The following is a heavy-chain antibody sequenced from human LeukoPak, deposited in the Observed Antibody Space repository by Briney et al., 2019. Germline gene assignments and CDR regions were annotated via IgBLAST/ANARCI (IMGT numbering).Heavy chain of an antibody. D-gene: IGHD3-22*01. Sequence: GRSLRLSCAASGFTFSNYGMHWVRQAPGKGLEWVAVIWYDGSNKYYADSVKGRFTISRDNSKNTLYLQMNSLRAEDTAVYYCARDTYYHYYDSSGYYIDYWGQGTLVTVSS. J-gene: IGHJ4*02. CDR1: GFTFSNYG. CDR3: ARDTYYHYYDSSGYYIDY. V-gene: IGHV3-33*01. CDR2: IWYDGSNK.